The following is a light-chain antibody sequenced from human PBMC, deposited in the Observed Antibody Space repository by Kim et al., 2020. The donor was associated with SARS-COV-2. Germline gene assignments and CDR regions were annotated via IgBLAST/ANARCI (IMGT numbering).Light chain of an antibody. Sequence: PGGQVTLTCASSPGAVTRGHYPYRFQQKPAQAPRALIYDTSNKHSTAPARFSGSVLQGRAALTLSGAQPEDEADYFCLLSYGDVRVFGGGTKLTV. CDR1: PGAVTRGHY. J-gene: IGLJ3*02. CDR2: DTS. V-gene: IGLV7-46*01. CDR3: LLSYGDVRV.